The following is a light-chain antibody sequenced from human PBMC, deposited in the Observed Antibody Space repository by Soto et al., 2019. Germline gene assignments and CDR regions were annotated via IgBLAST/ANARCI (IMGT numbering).Light chain of an antibody. CDR3: KQYGSSTGT. Sequence: ELVLSQSPGTLSLSPGERATLSCRASQSVTNSYLAWYRQKPGQAPRLLIFGASIRDTGIPDRFSGSGSGTDFTLTISRLEPEDFAVYYGKQYGSSTGTFAHGTKV. CDR2: GAS. J-gene: IGKJ1*01. CDR1: QSVTNSY. V-gene: IGKV3-20*01.